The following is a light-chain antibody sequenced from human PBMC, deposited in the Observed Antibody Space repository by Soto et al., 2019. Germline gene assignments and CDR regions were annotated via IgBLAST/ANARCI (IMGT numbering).Light chain of an antibody. CDR1: SSNIGTNP. CDR3: SSYTSSSTWV. V-gene: IGLV1-44*01. J-gene: IGLJ3*02. Sequence: QSVLTQPPSASGTPGQRVTISCSGSSSNIGTNPVNWYQQLPGTAPKLLIYTNYQRPSGVPDRFSGSKSGTSASLAICGLQAEDEADYYCSSYTSSSTWVFGGGTKLTVL. CDR2: TNY.